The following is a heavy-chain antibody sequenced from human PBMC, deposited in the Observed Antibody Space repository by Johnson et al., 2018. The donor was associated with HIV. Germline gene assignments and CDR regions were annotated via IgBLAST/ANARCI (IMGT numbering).Heavy chain of an antibody. D-gene: IGHD3-10*01. CDR2: IKQDGSQK. Sequence: VQLVESGGGLVQPGGSLRLSCAASGFTFSSYAMHWVRQAPGKGLEWVANIKQDGSQKYYVDSVKGRFTISRDNAKNSLYLQMNSLRAEDTALYYCARDSRIGTMVLLSDAFDIWGQGTMVTVSS. J-gene: IGHJ3*02. CDR1: GFTFSSYA. CDR3: ARDSRIGTMVLLSDAFDI. V-gene: IGHV3-7*05.